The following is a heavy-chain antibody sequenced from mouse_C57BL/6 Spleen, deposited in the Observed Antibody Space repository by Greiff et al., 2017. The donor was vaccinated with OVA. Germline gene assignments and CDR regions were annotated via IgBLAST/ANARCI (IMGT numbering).Heavy chain of an antibody. Sequence: VQLQQSGAELVRPGASVTLSCKASGYTFTDYEMHWVKQTPVHGLEWIGAIAPETGGTAYNQKFKGKAILTADKSSSTAYMELRSLTSEDSAVYYCTRSVYYGNYGRYFDYWGQGTTLTVSS. V-gene: IGHV1-15*01. CDR2: IAPETGGT. D-gene: IGHD2-1*01. CDR3: TRSVYYGNYGRYFDY. CDR1: GYTFTDYE. J-gene: IGHJ2*01.